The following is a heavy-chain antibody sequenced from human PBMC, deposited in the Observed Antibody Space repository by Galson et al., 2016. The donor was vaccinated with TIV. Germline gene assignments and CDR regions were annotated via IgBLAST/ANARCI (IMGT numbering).Heavy chain of an antibody. CDR2: ISPNTGDT. Sequence: SVKVSCKASGYTFTGYYIHWVRQAPGQGFEWMGWISPNTGDTNYAQKFKGRVTMTRDTSITTVYMELTRLRSDDTAVYYCARFEYGDYVDYWGQGTLVTVSS. CDR3: ARFEYGDYVDY. V-gene: IGHV1-2*02. J-gene: IGHJ4*02. CDR1: GYTFTGYY. D-gene: IGHD4-17*01.